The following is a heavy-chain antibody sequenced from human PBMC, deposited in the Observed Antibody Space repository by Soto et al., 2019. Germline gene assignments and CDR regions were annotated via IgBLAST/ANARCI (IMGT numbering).Heavy chain of an antibody. D-gene: IGHD3-10*01. CDR1: GGSISSSNW. Sequence: QVQLQESGPGLVKPSGTLSLTCAVSGGSISSSNWWSWVRQPPGKGLEGIGEIYHSGSTNYNPSLKSRVTISVDQSKNQFSLKLSSVTAADTAVYYCARVGGSGAYYFDYWGQGTLVTVSS. V-gene: IGHV4-4*02. CDR2: IYHSGST. CDR3: ARVGGSGAYYFDY. J-gene: IGHJ4*02.